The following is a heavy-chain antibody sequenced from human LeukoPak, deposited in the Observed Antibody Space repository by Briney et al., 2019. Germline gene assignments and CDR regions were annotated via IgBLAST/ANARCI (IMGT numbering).Heavy chain of an antibody. Sequence: SKTLSLTCTVSGGSISSYYWSWIRQPPGKGLEWIGYIYHSGSTNYNPSLKSRVTISVDTSKNQFSLKLSSVTAADAAVYYCARDLSGTTRDYYYGMDVWGQGTTVTVSS. D-gene: IGHD1-1*01. CDR1: GGSISSYY. J-gene: IGHJ6*02. CDR2: IYHSGST. CDR3: ARDLSGTTRDYYYGMDV. V-gene: IGHV4-59*01.